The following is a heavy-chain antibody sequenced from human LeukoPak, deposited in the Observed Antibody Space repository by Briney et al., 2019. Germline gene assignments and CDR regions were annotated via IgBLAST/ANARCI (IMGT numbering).Heavy chain of an antibody. J-gene: IGHJ4*02. CDR1: GYTFTSYY. D-gene: IGHD6-6*01. CDR2: INPSGGST. Sequence: ASVKVSCKASGYTFTSYYMHWVRQAPGQGLEWMGIINPSGGSTSYAQKFQGRVTMTRDTSTSTVYMEPSSLRSEDTAVYYCARSDAARDPFDYWGQGTLVTVSS. V-gene: IGHV1-46*01. CDR3: ARSDAARDPFDY.